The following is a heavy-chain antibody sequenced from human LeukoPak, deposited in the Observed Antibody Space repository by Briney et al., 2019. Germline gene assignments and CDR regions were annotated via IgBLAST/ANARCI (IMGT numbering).Heavy chain of an antibody. Sequence: PGGSLRLSCAAAGFIFDDYGMSWVRHAPGKGLEWVSGINWNGGSTVYADSVKGRFTISRDNAQIYLYLQMNSLRAEDTALYYCARVLGVPYNWFDPWGQGTLVTVSS. CDR1: GFIFDDYG. D-gene: IGHD1-1*01. CDR2: INWNGGST. CDR3: ARVLGVPYNWFDP. V-gene: IGHV3-20*04. J-gene: IGHJ5*02.